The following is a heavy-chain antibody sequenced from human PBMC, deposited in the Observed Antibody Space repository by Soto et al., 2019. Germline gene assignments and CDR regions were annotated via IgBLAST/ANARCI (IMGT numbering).Heavy chain of an antibody. CDR1: GFTLSSYS. D-gene: IGHD6-19*01. J-gene: IGHJ4*02. CDR3: ARSGAVAGLDY. CDR2: ISYDGNKK. V-gene: IGHV3-30-3*01. Sequence: QVQLVESGGGVVQPGRSLRLSCAASGFTLSSYSMHWVRQAPGKGLEWVGVISYDGNKKYYRDSGKARFSISRDTSNNTVHLQMNSMRPDDTAVYYCARSGAVAGLDYWGQGSLVTVSS.